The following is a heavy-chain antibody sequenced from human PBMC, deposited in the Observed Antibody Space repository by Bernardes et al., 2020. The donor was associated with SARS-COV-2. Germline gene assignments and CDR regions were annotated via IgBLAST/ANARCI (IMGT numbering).Heavy chain of an antibody. CDR2: MNWDGTTI. V-gene: IGHV3-74*01. CDR3: VRDMYGKNDY. Sequence: GGSLRLLCAASGFTFATDWMHWARQAPGKGLAWVARMNWDGTTIDHAESVRGRFSISRDNVKNILYLQMHSLRDDDTAQYFCVRDMYGKNDYWGQGTLVTVSS. J-gene: IGHJ4*02. D-gene: IGHD3-10*02. CDR1: GFTFATDW.